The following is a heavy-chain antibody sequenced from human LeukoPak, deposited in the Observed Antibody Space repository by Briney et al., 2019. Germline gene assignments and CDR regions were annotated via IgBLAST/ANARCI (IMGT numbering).Heavy chain of an antibody. V-gene: IGHV3-23*01. CDR2: ISGSGGST. J-gene: IGHJ4*02. Sequence: AGGSLRLSCAASGFTFSSYAMSWVRQAPGKGLEWVSAISGSGGSTYYADSVKGRFTISRDNSKNTLYPQMNSLRAEDTAVYYCAKVYSSSWYGFDYWGQGTLVTVSS. CDR3: AKVYSSSWYGFDY. CDR1: GFTFSSYA. D-gene: IGHD6-13*01.